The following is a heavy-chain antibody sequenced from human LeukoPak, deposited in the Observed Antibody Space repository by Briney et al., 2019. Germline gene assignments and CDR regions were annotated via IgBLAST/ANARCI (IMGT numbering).Heavy chain of an antibody. D-gene: IGHD3-10*01. CDR1: GFTFSDYY. CDR2: ISSSGSTI. J-gene: IGHJ5*02. Sequence: GGSLRLSCAASGFTFSDYYMSWIRQVPGKGLEWVSYISSSGSTIYYADSVKGRFTISRDNAKNSLYLQMNSLRAEDTAVYYCARAARRYGSGSYYNGLDPWGQGTLVTVSS. V-gene: IGHV3-11*01. CDR3: ARAARRYGSGSYYNGLDP.